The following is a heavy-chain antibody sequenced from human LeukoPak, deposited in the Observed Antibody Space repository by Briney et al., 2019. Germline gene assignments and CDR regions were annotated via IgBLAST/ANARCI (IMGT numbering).Heavy chain of an antibody. D-gene: IGHD3-22*01. J-gene: IGHJ5*01. V-gene: IGHV1-18*01. CDR3: ARDLWNFYDDSGYNRDFDS. CDR1: TSR. Sequence: AASVKVSCKATSRISWVRQAPGKGLEWMGWIGTYGGDTYYAQKFQGRITVTTDTSTCTVYMELRNLRSDDTAVYYCARDLWNFYDDSGYNRDFDSWGQGTLVTVSS. CDR2: IGTYGGDT.